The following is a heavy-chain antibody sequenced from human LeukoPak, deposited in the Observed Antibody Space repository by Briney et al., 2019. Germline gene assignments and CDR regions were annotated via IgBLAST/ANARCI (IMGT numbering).Heavy chain of an antibody. V-gene: IGHV4-39*01. J-gene: IGHJ4*02. CDR1: GGSISTSAYY. CDR2: IYYSGNT. Sequence: PSETLSLTCIVSGGSISTSAYYWGWIRQPPGEGLQWIGSIYYSGNTYYNSSLKSRVTISVDTSTSQFSLRLSSVTAADTAVYYCARAGGNADYWGQGTLVTVSS. D-gene: IGHD4-23*01. CDR3: ARAGGNADY.